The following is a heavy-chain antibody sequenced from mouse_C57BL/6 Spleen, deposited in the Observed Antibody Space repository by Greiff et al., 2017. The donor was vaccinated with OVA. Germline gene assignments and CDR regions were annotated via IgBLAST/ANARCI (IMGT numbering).Heavy chain of an antibody. Sequence: VQLQQPGAELVKPGASVKVSCKASGYTFTSYWMHWVKQRPGQGLEWIGRIHPSDSDTNYNQKFKGKATLTVDKSSSTAYMQLSSLTSEDSAVYYCAITGDYYDYDGGDYYAMDYWGQGTSVTVSS. CDR2: IHPSDSDT. CDR3: AITGDYYDYDGGDYYAMDY. J-gene: IGHJ4*01. D-gene: IGHD2-4*01. V-gene: IGHV1-74*01. CDR1: GYTFTSYW.